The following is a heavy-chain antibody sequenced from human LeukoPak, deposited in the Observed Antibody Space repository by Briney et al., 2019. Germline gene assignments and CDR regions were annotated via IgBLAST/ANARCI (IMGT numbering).Heavy chain of an antibody. Sequence: GGSLRLSCAASGFTFSSYEMNWVRQAPGKGLEWVSYISSSGSTIYYADSVKGRFTISRDNAKNSLYLQMNSLRAEDTAVYYCARPSISMTIVVAFVYWGQGTLVTVSS. CDR1: GFTFSSYE. CDR2: ISSSGSTI. CDR3: ARPSISMTIVVAFVY. J-gene: IGHJ4*02. V-gene: IGHV3-48*03. D-gene: IGHD4/OR15-4a*01.